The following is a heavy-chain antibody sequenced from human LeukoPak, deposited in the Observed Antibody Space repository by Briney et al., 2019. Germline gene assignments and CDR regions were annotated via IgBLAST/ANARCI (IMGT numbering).Heavy chain of an antibody. D-gene: IGHD3-22*01. CDR3: ASQNPNYYDSSGYGDY. V-gene: IGHV1-69*13. J-gene: IGHJ4*02. CDR1: GGTFSSYA. Sequence: GASVKVSCKASGGTFSSYAISWVRQAPGQGLEWMGGIIPIFGTANYAQKFQGRVTITADESTSTAYMELSSLRSEDTAVYYCASQNPNYYDSSGYGDYWGQGTLVTVSS. CDR2: IIPIFGTA.